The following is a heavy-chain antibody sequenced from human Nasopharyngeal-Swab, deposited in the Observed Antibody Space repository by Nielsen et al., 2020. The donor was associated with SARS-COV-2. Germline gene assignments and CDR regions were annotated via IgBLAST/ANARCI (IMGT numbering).Heavy chain of an antibody. CDR3: ARSKTYSSSWDEY. J-gene: IGHJ4*02. D-gene: IGHD6-6*01. Sequence: VRQMPGKGLEWVGRIDPSDSYTNYSPSFQGHVTISADKSISTAYLQWSSMKASDTAMYYCARSKTYSSSWDEYWGQGTLVTVSS. CDR2: IDPSDSYT. V-gene: IGHV5-10-1*01.